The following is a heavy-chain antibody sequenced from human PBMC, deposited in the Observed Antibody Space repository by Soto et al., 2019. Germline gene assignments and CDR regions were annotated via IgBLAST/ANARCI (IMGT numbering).Heavy chain of an antibody. CDR2: IYHSGCT. J-gene: IGHJ6*03. CDR3: ARRGDYYCSRVNLGYYYLDV. Sequence: QVQLQESGPGLVKPSGTLSLTCAVSSGSISSSNWWSWVRQPPGKGLEWIGEIYHSGCTNYNTSLKSRVTISVDKSNNQFSLKLSSVTAADTAVYYCARRGDYYCSRVNLGYYYLDVWGKGTTVTVSS. V-gene: IGHV4-4*02. CDR1: SGSISSSNW. D-gene: IGHD3-10*01.